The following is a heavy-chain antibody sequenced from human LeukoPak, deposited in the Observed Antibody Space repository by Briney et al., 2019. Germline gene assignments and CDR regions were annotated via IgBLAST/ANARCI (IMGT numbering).Heavy chain of an antibody. Sequence: PGGSLRLSCAASGFTISSNYMSWVRQAPGKGLEWVANIQQDGSEKYYVDSVKGRFTISRDNAKNSLYLQMNSLRAEDTAVYYCARERIGYCSRTSCYLERYYYYMDVWGKGTTVTVSS. CDR2: IQQDGSEK. CDR1: GFTISSNY. V-gene: IGHV3-7*01. CDR3: ARERIGYCSRTSCYLERYYYYMDV. J-gene: IGHJ6*03. D-gene: IGHD2-2*01.